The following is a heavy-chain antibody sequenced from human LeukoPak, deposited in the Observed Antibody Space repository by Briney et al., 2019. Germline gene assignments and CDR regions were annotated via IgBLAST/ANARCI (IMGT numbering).Heavy chain of an antibody. J-gene: IGHJ4*02. CDR1: GYTFTSYG. V-gene: IGHV1-18*01. D-gene: IGHD5-18*01. Sequence: ASVKVSCKASGYTFTSYGISWVRQAPGQGLEWMGWISAYNGNTNYAQKLQGRVTMTTDTSTSTVYMELSSLRSEDTAVYYCARAHVDTAMVTGRFDYWGQGTLVTVSS. CDR2: ISAYNGNT. CDR3: ARAHVDTAMVTGRFDY.